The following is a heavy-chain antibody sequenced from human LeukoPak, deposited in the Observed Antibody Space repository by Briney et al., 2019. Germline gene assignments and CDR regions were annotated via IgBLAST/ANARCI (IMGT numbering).Heavy chain of an antibody. Sequence: PGRSLRLSCAASGFTFSSYAMHWVRQAPGKGLEWVAVISYDGSNKYYADSVKGRFTISRDNSKNTLYLQMNSLRAEDTAVYYCARVIAVAGLGFDPWGQGTLVTVSS. CDR3: ARVIAVAGLGFDP. D-gene: IGHD6-19*01. J-gene: IGHJ5*02. CDR2: ISYDGSNK. V-gene: IGHV3-30-3*01. CDR1: GFTFSSYA.